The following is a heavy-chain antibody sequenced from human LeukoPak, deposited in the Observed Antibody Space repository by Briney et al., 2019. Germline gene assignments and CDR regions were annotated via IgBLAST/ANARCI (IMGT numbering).Heavy chain of an antibody. J-gene: IGHJ4*02. CDR1: GFTFSSFA. CDR2: ISGSGVGT. Sequence: GGSLRLSCAVSGFTFSSFAMSWVRQAPGKGLEWVSTISGSGVGTYYADSVKGRFTISRDNSKNTLYLQMNSLRAEDTAVYYCGKVALACGCRVFWGQGTRVTVSS. V-gene: IGHV3-23*01. CDR3: GKVALACGCRVF. D-gene: IGHD6-19*01.